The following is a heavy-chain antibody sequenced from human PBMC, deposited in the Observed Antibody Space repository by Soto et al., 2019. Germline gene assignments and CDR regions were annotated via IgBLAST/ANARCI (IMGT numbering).Heavy chain of an antibody. V-gene: IGHV1-69*13. CDR3: ARDLGLGRDYFDY. J-gene: IGHJ4*02. Sequence: SVKVSCKASGGTFNKFAFSWVRQAPGQGFEWMGGIIPVFGTANYAQKFQGRVTITADESTSTAYMELSSLRSEDTAVYYCARDLGLGRDYFDYWGQGTLVTVSS. CDR1: GGTFNKFA. CDR2: IIPVFGTA. D-gene: IGHD3-16*01.